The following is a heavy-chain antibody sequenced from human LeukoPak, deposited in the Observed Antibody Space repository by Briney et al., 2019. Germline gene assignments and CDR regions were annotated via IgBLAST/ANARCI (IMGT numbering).Heavy chain of an antibody. V-gene: IGHV1-2*06. CDR3: ADYCSGGSCHSN. Sequence: ASVKVSCKASGYTFTGYYMHWVRQAPGQGLEWMGRINPNSGGTNYAQKFQGRVTMTRDTSISTAYMELSRLRSDDTAVYYCADYCSGGSCHSNWGQGTLVTVSS. CDR1: GYTFTGYY. J-gene: IGHJ4*02. D-gene: IGHD2-15*01. CDR2: INPNSGGT.